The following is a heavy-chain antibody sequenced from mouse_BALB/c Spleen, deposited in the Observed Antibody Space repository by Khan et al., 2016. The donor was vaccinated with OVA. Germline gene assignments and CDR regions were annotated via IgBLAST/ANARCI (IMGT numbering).Heavy chain of an antibody. CDR3: RRGYYGDPFAF. J-gene: IGHJ3*01. V-gene: IGHV5-4*02. CDR1: GFTFSGYY. D-gene: IGHD2-13*01. CDR2: ISDSVSCI. Sequence: EVELVESGGGLVKPGGSLKLSCAASGFTFSGYYMYWVRQTPDERLEWVATISDSVSCIYYSDNVRGRFIISRDNAKNNLYLQMSSLKSEDSAMFCGRRGYYGDPFAFWGQGTLVTVSA.